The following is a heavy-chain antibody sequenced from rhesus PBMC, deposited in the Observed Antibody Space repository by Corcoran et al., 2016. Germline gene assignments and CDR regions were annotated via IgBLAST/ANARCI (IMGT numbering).Heavy chain of an antibody. CDR2: ISYSGST. Sequence: VQLQESGPGLVKHPETLSLTCAASGGSVSSSYYYWSRIRTAPGKGLEWIGYISYSGSTIYNPSLKSRVTISRDTSKNQFSLKLSSVTAADTAVYYCASNDYWYFDLWGPGTPITISS. CDR3: ASNDYWYFDL. J-gene: IGHJ2*01. D-gene: IGHD1-14*01. V-gene: IGHV4-122*02. CDR1: GGSVSSSYYY.